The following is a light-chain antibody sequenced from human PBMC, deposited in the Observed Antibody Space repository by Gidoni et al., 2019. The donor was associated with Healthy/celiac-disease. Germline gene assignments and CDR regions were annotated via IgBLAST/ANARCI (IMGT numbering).Light chain of an antibody. V-gene: IGKV2-28*01. CDR2: LGS. CDR1: QSLLHSNGYNY. J-gene: IGKJ2*01. Sequence: DIVMTQSPLSLPVTPGEPASIPCRSSQSLLHSNGYNYLDWYLQKPGQSPQLLIYLGSNRASGVPDRFSGSGSGTDFTLKISRVEAEDVGVYYCMQALQGTFGQGTKLEIK. CDR3: MQALQGT.